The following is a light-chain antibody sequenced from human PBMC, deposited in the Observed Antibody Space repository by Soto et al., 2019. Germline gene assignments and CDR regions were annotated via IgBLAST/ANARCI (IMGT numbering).Light chain of an antibody. CDR1: QAISSS. Sequence: DIQRTQSPSSLSASVGDRVTIACRASQAISSSLAWYQQKPGNAPKLLIYAASTLQSGVPSRFSGSGSGTDFTLTLSSLQPEDFATYYCEKYDSVPWTFGPGTKVEIK. J-gene: IGKJ3*01. CDR3: EKYDSVPWT. V-gene: IGKV1-27*01. CDR2: AAS.